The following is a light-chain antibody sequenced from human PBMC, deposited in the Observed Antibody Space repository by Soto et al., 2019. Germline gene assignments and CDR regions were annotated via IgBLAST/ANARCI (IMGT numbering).Light chain of an antibody. CDR1: QSVRSSY. V-gene: IGKV3-20*01. CDR3: QQAYSFPWP. J-gene: IGKJ1*01. Sequence: EIVLTQSPGTLSLSPGERATLSCRASQSVRSSYLAWYQQKPGQAPRLLIYAASSRATGIPDRFNGSGSGTDFTLTISRLEPEGFATYYCQQAYSFPWPFVPGTKVEIK. CDR2: AAS.